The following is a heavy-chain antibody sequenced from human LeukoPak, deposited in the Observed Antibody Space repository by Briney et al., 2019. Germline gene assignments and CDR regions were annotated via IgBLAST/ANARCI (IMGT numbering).Heavy chain of an antibody. CDR3: ARAQYYSDSTGYYYLHY. V-gene: IGHV3-48*01. J-gene: IGHJ4*02. D-gene: IGHD3-22*01. CDR1: GFTFSSYH. CDR2: ISSSSSTI. Sequence: GGSLRLSCVGSGFTFSSYHMNWVRQAPGKGLEWVSYISSSSSTIYYADSVKGRFTISRDNAKNSLYLQTNSLRAEDTAVYYCARAQYYSDSTGYYYLHYWGQGTLVTVSS.